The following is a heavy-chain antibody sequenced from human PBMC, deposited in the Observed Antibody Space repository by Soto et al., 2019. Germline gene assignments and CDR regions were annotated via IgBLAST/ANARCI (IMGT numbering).Heavy chain of an antibody. D-gene: IGHD6-19*01. CDR3: AKTANGWFSAFDI. Sequence: EVQLLESGGGLVQPGGSLRLSCAASGFTFSSYAMSWVRQAPGKGLEWVSAISGSGGTTYYADSVKGRFTFSRDNSTQTLYLQMNSLRAEATAVYYCAKTANGWFSAFDIWGQGTMVTVSS. CDR1: GFTFSSYA. CDR2: ISGSGGTT. J-gene: IGHJ3*02. V-gene: IGHV3-23*01.